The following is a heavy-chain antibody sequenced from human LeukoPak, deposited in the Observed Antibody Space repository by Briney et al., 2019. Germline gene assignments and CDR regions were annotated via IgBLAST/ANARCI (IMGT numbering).Heavy chain of an antibody. D-gene: IGHD3-22*01. V-gene: IGHV4-59*01. CDR3: ARFDYDSSGYYYEDY. CDR2: IYYSGST. Sequence: SETLSLTCSVSGGXISSYYCSWIRQPPRKGLEWIGYIYYSGSTNYNPSLKSRVTISVDTSKNQFSLKLSSVTAADTAVYYCARFDYDSSGYYYEDYWGQGTLVTVSS. CDR1: GGXISSYY. J-gene: IGHJ4*02.